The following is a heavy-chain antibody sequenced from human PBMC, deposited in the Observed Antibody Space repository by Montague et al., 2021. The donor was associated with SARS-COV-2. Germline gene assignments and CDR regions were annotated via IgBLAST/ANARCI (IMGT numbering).Heavy chain of an antibody. CDR2: ISHDERNH. J-gene: IGHJ4*01. CDR1: RLPFNGYA. D-gene: IGHD1-26*01. CDR3: AREGYRSGSFYIDY. V-gene: IGHV3-30*04. Sequence: SLRLSCAASRLPFNGYAMHWVRQAPGKGLEWLTFISHDERNHRYADFVKGRFTISRDNSKNTLYLQMDSLRPEDTAVYYCAREGYRSGSFYIDYWGQGTLVTVSS.